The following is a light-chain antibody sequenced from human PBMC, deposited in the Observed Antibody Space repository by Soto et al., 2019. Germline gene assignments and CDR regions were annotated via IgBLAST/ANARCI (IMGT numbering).Light chain of an antibody. CDR3: QQAKTYPRT. CDR2: GAF. J-gene: IGKJ3*01. CDR1: QDISGN. Sequence: DIQMTQSPSSVSASVGDRVTITCRTSQDISGNLLWFQQKPGKAPKLLISGAFALQSGVPSRFSGSGSGTVFTLTISRLQLGDFATYYCQQAKTYPRTFGPGARVDI. V-gene: IGKV1-12*01.